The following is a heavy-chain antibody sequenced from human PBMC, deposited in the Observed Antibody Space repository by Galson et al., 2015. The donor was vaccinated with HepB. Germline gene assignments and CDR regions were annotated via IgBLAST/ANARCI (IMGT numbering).Heavy chain of an antibody. CDR2: IIPIFGTA. CDR3: ARDYDSSGAY. Sequence: SVKVSCKASGGTFSSYAISWVRQAPGQGLEWMGGIIPIFGTANYAQKFKGRVTVTADGSTSTAYMELSSLRSEDTAVYYCARDYDSSGAYWGQGTLVTVSS. V-gene: IGHV1-69*13. D-gene: IGHD3-22*01. J-gene: IGHJ4*02. CDR1: GGTFSSYA.